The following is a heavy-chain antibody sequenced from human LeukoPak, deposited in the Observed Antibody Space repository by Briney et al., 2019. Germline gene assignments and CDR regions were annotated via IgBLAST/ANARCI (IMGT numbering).Heavy chain of an antibody. Sequence: GGSLRLSCVASGISFSRSGMHWVRQAPGKGLEWVAFIWSDGSKTYYADSVKGRLTISRDNSKDTVYLQMNSLRVEDTAVYYCARDKGTTCIDNWGQGALVTVSS. CDR2: IWSDGSKT. D-gene: IGHD4-17*01. CDR1: GISFSRSG. J-gene: IGHJ4*02. CDR3: ARDKGTTCIDN. V-gene: IGHV3-33*01.